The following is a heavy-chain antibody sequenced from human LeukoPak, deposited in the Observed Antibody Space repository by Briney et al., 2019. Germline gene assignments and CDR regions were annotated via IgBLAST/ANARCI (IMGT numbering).Heavy chain of an antibody. CDR2: ISNNGNL. CDR1: GFFFSAYS. Sequence: GGCLRLSCAASGFFFSAYSMNWVRQAPGKGLEWVSSISNNGNLFYADSVRGRFTISRDNAKNSLYLQMNSLRAEDTAVYYCARSQTYYYDSSGYYYGWFDPWGQGTLVTVSS. D-gene: IGHD3-22*01. J-gene: IGHJ5*02. CDR3: ARSQTYYYDSSGYYYGWFDP. V-gene: IGHV3-69-1*01.